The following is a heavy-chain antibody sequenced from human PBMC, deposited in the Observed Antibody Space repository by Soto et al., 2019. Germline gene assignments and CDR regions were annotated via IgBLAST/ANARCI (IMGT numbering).Heavy chain of an antibody. CDR3: ASVPLAYSSSSLEY. CDR2: IYYSGST. J-gene: IGHJ4*02. V-gene: IGHV4-31*03. D-gene: IGHD6-6*01. CDR1: GGSISSGGYY. Sequence: PSETLSLTCTVSGGSISSGGYYWSWIRQHPGKGLEWIGYIYYSGSTYYSTSLKSRVTISVDTSKNQFSLKLSSVTAADTAVYYCASVPLAYSSSSLEYWGQGTLVTVSS.